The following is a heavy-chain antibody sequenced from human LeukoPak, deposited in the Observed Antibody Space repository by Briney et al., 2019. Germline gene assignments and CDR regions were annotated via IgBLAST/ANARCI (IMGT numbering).Heavy chain of an antibody. V-gene: IGHV3-33*01. J-gene: IGHJ3*02. CDR3: ARDPPHDSSGYFAFDI. CDR2: IWYEGSNK. D-gene: IGHD3-22*01. CDR1: GFTFSTYG. Sequence: GTSLRLSCAASGFTFSTYGMHWVRQAPDKGLEWVAVIWYEGSNKYYADSVKGRFTISRDNSKNTLYLQMNSLRAEDTAVYYCARDPPHDSSGYFAFDIWGQGTMVTVSS.